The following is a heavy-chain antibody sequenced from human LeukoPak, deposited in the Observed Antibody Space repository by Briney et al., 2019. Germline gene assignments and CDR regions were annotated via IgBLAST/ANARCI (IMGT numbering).Heavy chain of an antibody. CDR3: ARWVPAPGFDP. Sequence: APVKVSCKASGYTFTSYDINWLRQAPGQGLEWMGWMNPNIGSTGYAQKFQGRVTMTRDTSISTAYMELSSLRSEDTAVYYCARWVPAPGFDPWGQGTLVTVSS. CDR1: GYTFTSYD. V-gene: IGHV1-8*01. CDR2: MNPNIGST. J-gene: IGHJ5*02.